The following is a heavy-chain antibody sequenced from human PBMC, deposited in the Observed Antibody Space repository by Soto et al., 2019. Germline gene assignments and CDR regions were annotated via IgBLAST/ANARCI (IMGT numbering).Heavy chain of an antibody. CDR2: IYWDDDV. V-gene: IGHV2-5*02. D-gene: IGHD3-10*01. J-gene: IGHJ6*02. Sequence: ITLKESGPTLVKPTQTLTLTCTFSGFSLNTGGVGVGWVRRPRGKAMDWLALIYWDDDVRYRPSLRSRLNITKDTINNQVVLTMTNMDPEDTVTYYCVRNWRYYGGDYYYGMDACGQGTTVTVSS. CDR3: VRNWRYYGGDYYYGMDA. CDR1: GFSLNTGGVG.